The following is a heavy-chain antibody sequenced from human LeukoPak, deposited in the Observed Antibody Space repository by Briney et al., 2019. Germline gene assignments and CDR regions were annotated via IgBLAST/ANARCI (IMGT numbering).Heavy chain of an antibody. J-gene: IGHJ4*02. CDR2: FSVSGASS. CDR3: AKDERNWNYNLASQTYD. V-gene: IGHV3-23*01. D-gene: IGHD1-7*01. Sequence: PGGSLRLSCAASGFTFSDYAMNWVRQAPGKGLEWVSGFSVSGASSSYADSVKGRFTVSRDNSKNTLYLQMSSLRAEDTAVYYCAKDERNWNYNLASQTYDWGQGTLVTVSS. CDR1: GFTFSDYA.